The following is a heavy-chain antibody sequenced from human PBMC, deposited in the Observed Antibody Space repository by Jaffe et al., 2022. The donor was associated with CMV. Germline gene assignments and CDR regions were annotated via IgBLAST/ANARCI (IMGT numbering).Heavy chain of an antibody. D-gene: IGHD6-19*01. CDR3: AREWGPIAVAGTSNWFDP. J-gene: IGHJ5*02. Sequence: QVQLVQSGAEVKKPGASVKVSCKASGYTFTGYYMHWVRQAPGQGLEWMGWINPNSGGTNYAQKFQGWVTMTRDTSISTAYMELSRLRSDDTAVYYCAREWGPIAVAGTSNWFDPWGQGTLVTVSS. CDR1: GYTFTGYY. CDR2: INPNSGGT. V-gene: IGHV1-2*04.